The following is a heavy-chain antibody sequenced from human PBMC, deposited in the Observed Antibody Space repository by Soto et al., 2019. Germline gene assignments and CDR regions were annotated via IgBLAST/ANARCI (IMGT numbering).Heavy chain of an antibody. CDR2: IYTRGSS. Sequence: QVQLQESGPGLVKPSQTLSLTCTVSGGSITCGGYYWSWIRQHPGKGLEWIGYIYTRGSSYYNPCLKSRVIISLDTCKNQFSMNLSSMTAADTAVYYCARDANAYGSGSYGMDGWGQVTTVTVSS. J-gene: IGHJ6*02. D-gene: IGHD3-10*01. V-gene: IGHV4-31*03. CDR1: GGSITCGGYY. CDR3: ARDANAYGSGSYGMDG.